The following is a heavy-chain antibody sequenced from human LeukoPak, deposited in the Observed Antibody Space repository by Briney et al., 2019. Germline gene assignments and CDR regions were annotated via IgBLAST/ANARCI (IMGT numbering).Heavy chain of an antibody. CDR3: ASSGYYSDFDY. D-gene: IGHD3-22*01. V-gene: IGHV3-53*01. CDR1: GFTVSTNY. CDR2: IYSGGST. Sequence: GGSLRLSCAASGFTVSTNYMSWVRQAPGKGLEWVSIIYSGGSTYYADSVKGRFTISRDKSKNTLFRQMNSLTAEDTAVYYCASSGYYSDFDYWGQGTLVTVSS. J-gene: IGHJ4*02.